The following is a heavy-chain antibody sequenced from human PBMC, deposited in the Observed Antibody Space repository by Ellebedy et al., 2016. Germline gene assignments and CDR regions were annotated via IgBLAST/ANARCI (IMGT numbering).Heavy chain of an antibody. CDR3: AKGAFGSGVLHVDF. J-gene: IGHJ4*02. CDR1: GFTFRNYA. D-gene: IGHD3-16*01. Sequence: GESLKISXAASGFTFRNYAMTWVRQAPGKGLEWVSGIDYVGGSTYYAESVKGRFTISRDNSKSTLCLQMNSLRAEDTAVYYCAKGAFGSGVLHVDFWGQGTLVTVSS. CDR2: IDYVGGST. V-gene: IGHV3-23*01.